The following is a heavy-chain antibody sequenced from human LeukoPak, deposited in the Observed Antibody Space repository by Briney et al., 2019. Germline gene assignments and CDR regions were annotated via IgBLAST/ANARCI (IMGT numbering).Heavy chain of an antibody. CDR2: ISNYGGTT. CDR1: GFTFSSKA. J-gene: IGHJ4*02. D-gene: IGHD3-16*02. CDR3: AKDRGARSGRTVTVGVWGSYRNDGWFDY. V-gene: IGHV3-23*01. Sequence: PGGSLRLSCVASGFTFSSKAMNWVRQAPGKGLEWVSAISNYGGTTLYADSVRGRFTISRDNSKNTLYLQMNSLRAEDTAVYYCAKDRGARSGRTVTVGVWGSYRNDGWFDYWGQGTLVTVSS.